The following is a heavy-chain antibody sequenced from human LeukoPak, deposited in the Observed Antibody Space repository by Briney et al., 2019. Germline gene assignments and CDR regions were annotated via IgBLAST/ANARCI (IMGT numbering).Heavy chain of an antibody. V-gene: IGHV1-18*01. J-gene: IGHJ4*02. Sequence: GASVKVSCKASGYSFRSYGFSWVRQAPGQGLERMVWINAYNGDTNYAQKLRGRVTVTTDASTSTAYMELRSLRSDDTAVYYCARDGSGTWNDYWGQGTLVTVSS. CDR1: GYSFRSYG. D-gene: IGHD3-10*01. CDR2: INAYNGDT. CDR3: ARDGSGTWNDY.